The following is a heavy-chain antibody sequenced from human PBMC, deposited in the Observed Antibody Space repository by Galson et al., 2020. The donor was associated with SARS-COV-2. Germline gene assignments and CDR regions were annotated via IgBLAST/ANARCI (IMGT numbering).Heavy chain of an antibody. Sequence: GGSLRLSCAASGFTVTNNYMGWVRQAPGKGLEWVSVIYSAGDTDYADSVKGRFIISRDNSKNTVFLQMNSLIAEDTAVYYCARGYGSGIDYWGQGTLVTVSS. J-gene: IGHJ4*02. V-gene: IGHV3-66*01. CDR3: ARGYGSGIDY. CDR2: IYSAGDT. CDR1: GFTVTNNY. D-gene: IGHD3-10*01.